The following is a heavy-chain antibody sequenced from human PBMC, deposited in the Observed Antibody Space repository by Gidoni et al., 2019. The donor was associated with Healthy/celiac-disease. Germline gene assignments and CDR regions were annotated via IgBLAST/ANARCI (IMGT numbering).Heavy chain of an antibody. CDR3: ARVAHNYCTNGVCYLGWFDP. J-gene: IGHJ5*02. D-gene: IGHD2-8*01. CDR1: GYPFTIYG. CDR2: ISAYNGNT. Sequence: QVQLVQSGAEVKKPGASVKVSFQASGYPFTIYGLIWVRQAPGQGLEWMGWISAYNGNTNYAQKLQGRVTMTTDTSTSTAYMELRSLRSDDTAVYYCARVAHNYCTNGVCYLGWFDPWGQGTLVTVSS. V-gene: IGHV1-18*04.